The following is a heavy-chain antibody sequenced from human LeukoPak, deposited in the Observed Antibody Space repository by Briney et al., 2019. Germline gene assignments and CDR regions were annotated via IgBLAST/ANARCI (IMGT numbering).Heavy chain of an antibody. CDR2: IKYDGSLK. D-gene: IGHD3-22*01. Sequence: GGSLRLSCAASGFSFSSYWMAWVRQAPGKGLGWVANIKYDGSLKFYGGSVKGRFTISRDNTKNSLYLEMNSLRVDDTALYFCASSHDSSGNDWGQGTMVTVSS. V-gene: IGHV3-7*01. CDR3: ASSHDSSGND. CDR1: GFSFSSYW. J-gene: IGHJ4*02.